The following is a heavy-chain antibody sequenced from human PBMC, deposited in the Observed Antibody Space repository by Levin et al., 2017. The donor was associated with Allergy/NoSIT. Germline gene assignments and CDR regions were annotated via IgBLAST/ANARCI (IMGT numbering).Heavy chain of an antibody. V-gene: IGHV4-31*03. CDR3: ARGLTRGVGEMSAFDY. CDR2: IHNSGNT. D-gene: IGHD3-10*01. J-gene: IGHJ4*02. Sequence: SCTVSGGSFSSGNYYCGWIRQHPGRGLEWIGYIHNSGNTYYNPSLESRATISADTSTNDFSLKLNSVTAADTAVYYCARGLTRGVGEMSAFDYWGQGALVTVSS. CDR1: GGSFSSGNYY.